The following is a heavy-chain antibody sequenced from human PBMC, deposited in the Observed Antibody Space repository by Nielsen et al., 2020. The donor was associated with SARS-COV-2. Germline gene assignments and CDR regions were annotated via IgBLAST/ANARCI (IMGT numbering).Heavy chain of an antibody. D-gene: IGHD6-19*01. CDR3: AKLYSSGWYSDY. CDR2: ISWNSGSI. Sequence: SLKISCAASGFTFDDYAMHWVRQAPGKGLEWVSGISWNSGSIGYADSVKGRFTISRDNSKNTLYLQMNSLRAEDTAVYYCAKLYSSGWYSDYWGQGTLVTVSS. CDR1: GFTFDDYA. J-gene: IGHJ4*02. V-gene: IGHV3-9*01.